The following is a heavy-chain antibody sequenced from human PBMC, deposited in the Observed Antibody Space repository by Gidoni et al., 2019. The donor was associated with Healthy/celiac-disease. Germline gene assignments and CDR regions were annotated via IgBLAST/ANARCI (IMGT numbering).Heavy chain of an antibody. CDR1: GYTFTGYY. CDR3: ATQTITMVRGVIIGWFDP. V-gene: IGHV1-2*02. J-gene: IGHJ5*02. D-gene: IGHD3-10*01. CDR2: INPNSGGT. Sequence: QVQLVQSGAEVTKPGASVKVPCKASGYTFTGYYMHWVRQAPGQVLEWMGWINPNSGGTNYAQKFQGRVTMTRDTSSSTAYMELSRLRSDDTAVYYCATQTITMVRGVIIGWFDPWGQGTLVTVSS.